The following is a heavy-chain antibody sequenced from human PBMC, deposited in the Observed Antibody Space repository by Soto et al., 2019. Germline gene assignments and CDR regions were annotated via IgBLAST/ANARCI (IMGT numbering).Heavy chain of an antibody. D-gene: IGHD7-27*01. V-gene: IGHV4-31*02. CDR2: IARSGST. Sequence: WTWIRQFPGMGLEWIGYIARSGSTKYNPSLKGRVTISSDMAEKQFSLKLDSVTAADTAVYHCGREELTGAFTWGQGTLVTVSS. CDR3: GREELTGAFT. J-gene: IGHJ5*02.